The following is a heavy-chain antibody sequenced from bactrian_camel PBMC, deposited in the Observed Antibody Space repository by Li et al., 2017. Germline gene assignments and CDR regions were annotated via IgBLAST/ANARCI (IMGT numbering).Heavy chain of an antibody. CDR3: AATFFRGGRMTAAQALGVRSYEM. Sequence: HVQLVESGGGSVQAGGSLRLSCVASGYMSSSYCMGWFRQAPGKEREGVAAIYTGTLNIGGVPEYCSNSVQGRFAISQDNANYMVYLEMNSLDTEDTAMYYCAATFFRGGRMTAAQALGVRSYEMWGQGTQVTVS. V-gene: IGHV3S1*01. CDR2: IYTGTLNIGGVPE. D-gene: IGHD3*01. CDR1: GYMSSSYC. J-gene: IGHJ4*01.